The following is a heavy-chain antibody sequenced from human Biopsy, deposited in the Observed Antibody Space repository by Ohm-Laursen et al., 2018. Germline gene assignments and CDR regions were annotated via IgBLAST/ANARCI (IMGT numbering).Heavy chain of an antibody. J-gene: IGHJ5*02. CDR2: INAKTGDT. CDR3: TRGGYYYDSLAYYYWFDP. D-gene: IGHD3-22*01. CDR1: GYTFTGYH. V-gene: IGHV1-2*02. Sequence: SVKASCKVSGYTFTGYHVHWVRQAPGQGLEWMGWINAKTGDTNYAQKFQGRVTMTRDTSISTAYVDLSSLRSDDTAVYYCTRGGYYYDSLAYYYWFDPWGQGTLVTVSS.